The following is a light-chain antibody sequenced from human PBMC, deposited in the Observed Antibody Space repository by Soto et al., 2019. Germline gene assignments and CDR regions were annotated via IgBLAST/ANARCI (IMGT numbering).Light chain of an antibody. CDR2: DVS. J-gene: IGLJ1*01. CDR1: SSDVGGNKY. V-gene: IGLV2-14*03. CDR3: SALTGTTYV. Sequence: QSVLTQPASVSGSPGQSITISCTGTSSDVGGNKYVSWYQHYPGKAPKLMICDVSNRPSGVSNRFSGSKSGNTASLTISGLQAEDEAVYYCSALTGTTYVFGTGTKGTV.